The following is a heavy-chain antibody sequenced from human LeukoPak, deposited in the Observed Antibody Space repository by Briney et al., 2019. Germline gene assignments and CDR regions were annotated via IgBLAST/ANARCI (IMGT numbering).Heavy chain of an antibody. J-gene: IGHJ3*02. CDR2: IYYSGST. CDR3: ASFIDDYGADI. Sequence: PSETLSLTCTVPGGSISSYYWSWIRQPPGKGLEWIGYIYYSGSTNYNPSLKSRVTISVDTSKNQFSLKLSSVTAADTAVYYCASFIDDYGADIWGQGTMVTVSS. V-gene: IGHV4-59*01. CDR1: GGSISSYY. D-gene: IGHD4-17*01.